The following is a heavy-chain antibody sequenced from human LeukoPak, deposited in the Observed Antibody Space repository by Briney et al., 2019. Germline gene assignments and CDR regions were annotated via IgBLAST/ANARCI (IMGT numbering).Heavy chain of an antibody. CDR1: GGTFSSYA. Sequence: SVKVSCKASGGTFSSYAISWVRQAPGQGIEWMGGIIPIFGTANYAQKFQGRVTITADESTSTAYMELSSLRSEDTAVYYCARGDMHGGPARVYFDYWGQGTLVTVSS. V-gene: IGHV1-69*13. CDR3: ARGDMHGGPARVYFDY. J-gene: IGHJ4*02. D-gene: IGHD2-15*01. CDR2: IIPIFGTA.